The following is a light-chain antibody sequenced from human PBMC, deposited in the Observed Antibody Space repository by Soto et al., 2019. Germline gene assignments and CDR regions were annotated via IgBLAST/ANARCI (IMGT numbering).Light chain of an antibody. J-gene: IGKJ3*01. CDR2: RTS. CDR3: QQYNTYPFT. V-gene: IGKV1-5*03. CDR1: QTIGTW. Sequence: DIQMTQSPSTLSASVGDRVTITCRASQTIGTWLAWYQQKPGKAPKLLISRTSTLESGVPSRFSGSGSGTEFTPTISSLQPDDFATYYCQQYNTYPFTFGPGTKVDIK.